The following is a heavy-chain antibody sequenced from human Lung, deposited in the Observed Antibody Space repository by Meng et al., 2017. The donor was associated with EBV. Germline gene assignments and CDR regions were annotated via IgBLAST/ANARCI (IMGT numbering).Heavy chain of an antibody. V-gene: IGHV1-3*04. Sequence: QVQLVQSWAEVKTPGASVKISCRASGYPFSTYATPWVRQAPGQGLEWMGWINTATGQTKFSQNFQGRVTISRDTIARTVYMDLSSLRSDDTAVYYCARCEYSRGQFDYWGQGTLVTVSS. D-gene: IGHD6-19*01. J-gene: IGHJ4*02. CDR3: ARCEYSRGQFDY. CDR2: INTATGQT. CDR1: GYPFSTYA.